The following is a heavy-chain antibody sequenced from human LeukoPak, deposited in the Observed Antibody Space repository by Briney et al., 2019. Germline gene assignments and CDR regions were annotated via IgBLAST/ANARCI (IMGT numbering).Heavy chain of an antibody. Sequence: ASVKVSCKASGGTFSSYAISRVRQAPGQGLEWMGGIIPIFGTANYAQKFQGRVTITADESTSTAYMELSSLRSEDTAVYYCARAIDYGVAFDIWGQGTMVTVSS. CDR2: IIPIFGTA. J-gene: IGHJ3*02. CDR3: ARAIDYGVAFDI. D-gene: IGHD4-17*01. V-gene: IGHV1-69*13. CDR1: GGTFSSYA.